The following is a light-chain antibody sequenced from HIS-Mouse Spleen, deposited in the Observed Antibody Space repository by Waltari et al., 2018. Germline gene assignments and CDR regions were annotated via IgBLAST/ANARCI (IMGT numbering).Light chain of an antibody. J-gene: IGLJ3*02. CDR2: DDS. V-gene: IGLV3-10*01. CDR3: YSTDSSGNHWV. Sequence: SYELTQPPSVSVSPGQTARITCSGEALPKKYAYGYQQKSVLAPVLVNYDDSKRPSGIPERFSGSSSGTMATLTISGAQVEDEADYYCYSTDSSGNHWVFGGGTKLTVL. CDR1: ALPKKY.